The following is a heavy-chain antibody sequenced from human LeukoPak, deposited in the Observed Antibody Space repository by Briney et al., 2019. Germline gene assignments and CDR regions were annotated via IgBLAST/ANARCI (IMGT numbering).Heavy chain of an antibody. CDR3: AKDYGDRDY. CDR2: ISGSGGST. J-gene: IGHJ4*02. V-gene: IGHV3-23*01. D-gene: IGHD4-17*01. CDR1: GFTSNNAW. Sequence: GGSLRLSCAASGFTSNNAWMNWVRQAPGKGLEWVSAISGSGGSTYYADSVKGRFTISRDNSKNTLYLRMNSLRAEDTAVYYCAKDYGDRDYWGQGALVTVSS.